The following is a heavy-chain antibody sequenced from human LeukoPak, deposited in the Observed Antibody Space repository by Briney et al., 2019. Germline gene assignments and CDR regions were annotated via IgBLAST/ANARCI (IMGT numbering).Heavy chain of an antibody. J-gene: IGHJ4*02. Sequence: ASVKVSCKAAGYTFTSYGITWVRQAPGQGLEWMGWISAYNAYTYYAQKLQGRVTMTTDTSTSTAYMELRSLRSDDTAVYYCARDVLHRIHCDSSAYYPGSSYWGQGTLVTVSS. D-gene: IGHD3-22*01. CDR3: ARDVLHRIHCDSSAYYPGSSY. V-gene: IGHV1-18*01. CDR2: ISAYNAYT. CDR1: GYTFTSYG.